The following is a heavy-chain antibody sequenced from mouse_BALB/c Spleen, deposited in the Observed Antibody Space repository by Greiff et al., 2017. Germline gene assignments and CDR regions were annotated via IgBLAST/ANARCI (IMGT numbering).Heavy chain of an antibody. Sequence: EVMLVESGGGLVKPGGSLKLSCAASGFTFSSYAMSWVRQTPEKRLEWVASISSGSSTIYYADTVKGRFTISRDNPKNTLFLQMTSLRSEDTAMYYCARDYGDYWGQGTTLTVSS. J-gene: IGHJ2*01. V-gene: IGHV5-17*02. D-gene: IGHD1-1*01. CDR2: ISSGSSTI. CDR3: ARDYGDY. CDR1: GFTFSSYA.